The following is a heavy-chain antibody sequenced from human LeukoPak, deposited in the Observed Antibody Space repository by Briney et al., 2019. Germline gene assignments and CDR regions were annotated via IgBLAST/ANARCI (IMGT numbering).Heavy chain of an antibody. V-gene: IGHV3-48*03. CDR1: GFTFSSFE. Sequence: GGSLRLSCAASGFTFSSFEMNWVRQAPGKGLEWVSSISSGGTTIYYADSVKGRFTISRDNAKNTLNLQMNSLRAEDTAVYYCARDLGQYYDTSDNWFDPWGQGTLVTVSS. J-gene: IGHJ5*02. CDR3: ARDLGQYYDTSDNWFDP. D-gene: IGHD3-22*01. CDR2: ISSGGTTI.